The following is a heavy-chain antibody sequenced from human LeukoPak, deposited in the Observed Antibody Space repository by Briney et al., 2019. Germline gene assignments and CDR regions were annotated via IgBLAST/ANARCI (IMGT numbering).Heavy chain of an antibody. CDR1: GGFFSGYY. CDR2: INHSGST. V-gene: IGHV4-34*01. J-gene: IGHJ4*02. CDR3: AGDSQLGQIDY. D-gene: IGHD6-6*01. Sequence: SETLSLTCAVYGGFFSGYYWSWIRQPPGKGLEWIGEINHSGSTNYNPSLKSRVTISVDTSKNQFSLKLSSVTAADTAVYYCAGDSQLGQIDYWGQGTLVTVSS.